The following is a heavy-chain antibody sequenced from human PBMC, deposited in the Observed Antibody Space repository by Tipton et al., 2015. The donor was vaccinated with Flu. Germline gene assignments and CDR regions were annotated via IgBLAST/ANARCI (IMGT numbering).Heavy chain of an antibody. V-gene: IGHV3-33*08. Sequence: SLRLSCAASGFTFGSYGMHWVRQAPGKGLEWVALMWFDGSNIYYADSVKGRFTISRDNSKSTLYLQMNSLRAEDTAVYYCARAVASAGSYWGQGTLVTVSS. CDR1: GFTFGSYG. J-gene: IGHJ4*02. CDR3: ARAVASAGSY. D-gene: IGHD6-13*01. CDR2: MWFDGSNI.